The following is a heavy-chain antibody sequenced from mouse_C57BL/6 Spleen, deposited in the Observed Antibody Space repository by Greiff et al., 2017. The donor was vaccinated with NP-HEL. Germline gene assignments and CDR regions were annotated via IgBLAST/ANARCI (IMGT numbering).Heavy chain of an antibody. V-gene: IGHV1-80*01. J-gene: IGHJ1*03. CDR3: ARIGYYGSSYGYCDV. Sequence: QVHVKQSGAELVKPGASVKISCKASGYAFSSYWMNWVKQRPGKGLEWIGQIYPGDGDTNYNGKFKGKATLNADKSSSTAYMQFSSLTSEDSAVYVCARIGYYGSSYGYCDVWGTGTTVTVAS. CDR1: GYAFSSYW. CDR2: IYPGDGDT. D-gene: IGHD1-1*01.